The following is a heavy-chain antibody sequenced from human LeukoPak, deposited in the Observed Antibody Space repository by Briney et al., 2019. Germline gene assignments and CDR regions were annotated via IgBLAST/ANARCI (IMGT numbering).Heavy chain of an antibody. CDR1: GYTFTSYG. CDR3: ARNTREYSSSSYSMDV. Sequence: GASVKVSCKASGYTFTSYGISWVRQAPGQGLEWMGWISAYNGNTNYAQKLQGRVTMTTDTSTSTAYMELRSLRSDDTAVYYGARNTREYSSSSYSMDVWGKGTTVTVSS. J-gene: IGHJ6*03. CDR2: ISAYNGNT. D-gene: IGHD6-6*01. V-gene: IGHV1-18*01.